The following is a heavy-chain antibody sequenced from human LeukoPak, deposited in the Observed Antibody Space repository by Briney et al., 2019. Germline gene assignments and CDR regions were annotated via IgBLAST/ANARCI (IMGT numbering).Heavy chain of an antibody. CDR2: IYYSGST. CDR1: GGSISSGDYY. Sequence: SETLSLTCTVSGGSISSGDYYWSWTRQPPGKGLEWIGYIYYSGSTYYNPSLKSRVTISVDTSKNQFSLKLSSVTAADTAVYYCARDSLPGRDAFDIWGQGTMVTVSS. D-gene: IGHD1-14*01. J-gene: IGHJ3*02. CDR3: ARDSLPGRDAFDI. V-gene: IGHV4-30-4*02.